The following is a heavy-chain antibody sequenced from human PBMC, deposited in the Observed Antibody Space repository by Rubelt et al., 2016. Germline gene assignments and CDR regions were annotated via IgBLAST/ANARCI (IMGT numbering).Heavy chain of an antibody. CDR1: GYTFTGYY. V-gene: IGHV1-2*02. Sequence: QVQLVQSGAEVKKPGASVKVSCKASGYTFTGYYMHWVRQAPGQGLEWMGWINPNSGGTNYGQKVQGRVTMTRDTSVSTAYMELSRLTSDDTAVYYCARGNSGYDYGLDYWGQGTLVTVSS. CDR3: ARGNSGYDYGLDY. D-gene: IGHD5-12*01. CDR2: INPNSGGT. J-gene: IGHJ4*02.